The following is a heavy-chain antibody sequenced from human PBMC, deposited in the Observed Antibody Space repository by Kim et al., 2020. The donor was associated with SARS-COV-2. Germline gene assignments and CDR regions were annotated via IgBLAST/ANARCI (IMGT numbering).Heavy chain of an antibody. CDR3: VRDTGGTFDS. CDR1: GFTFDIYA. J-gene: IGHJ5*01. CDR2: ISFDASNI. V-gene: IGHV3-30*09. D-gene: IGHD2-8*02. Sequence: GGSLRLSCRGSGFTFDIYAMQWVRQAPGKGLESVAVISFDASNINYADSVRGRFVISRDNSKNTLVLEMNSLRAEDTGVYYCVRDTGGTFDSWGQGVQVTVST.